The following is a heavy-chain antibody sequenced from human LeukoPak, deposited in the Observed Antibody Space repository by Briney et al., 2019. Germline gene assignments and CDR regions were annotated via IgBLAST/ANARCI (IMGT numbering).Heavy chain of an antibody. Sequence: SPTLSLTFAISGDSVSINSHAWSWIRQSPSRGLEWLGNTYYNSKKNNDYAVSVKCRITIKPATTKSQFSLQLNSVTPEDTPVYFYARDCVGHYFDYWGQGTLVTVSS. CDR1: GDSVSINSHA. CDR2: TYYNSKKNN. J-gene: IGHJ4*02. D-gene: IGHD1-26*01. V-gene: IGHV6-1*01. CDR3: ARDCVGHYFDY.